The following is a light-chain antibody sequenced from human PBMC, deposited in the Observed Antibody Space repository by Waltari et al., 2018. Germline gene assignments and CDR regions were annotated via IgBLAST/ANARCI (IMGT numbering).Light chain of an antibody. CDR2: GAS. CDR3: HHYNDWPPGT. V-gene: IGKV3-15*01. Sequence: LVLTQSPVTLSVSPGERVTLYCRASQSVRTNVAWYQQQPGQAPRLLIYGASKRATGIPARFSGTGSGTDFTLTISSLQSEDFAVYFCHHYNDWPPGTFGQGTKLDSK. CDR1: QSVRTN. J-gene: IGKJ2*02.